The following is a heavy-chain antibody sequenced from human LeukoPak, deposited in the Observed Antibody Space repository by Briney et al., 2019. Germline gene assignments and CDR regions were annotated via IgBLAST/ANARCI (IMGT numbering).Heavy chain of an antibody. V-gene: IGHV1-2*02. Sequence: GASVKVSCKASGYNFRDYYIHWVRHAPGQGFEWMGWINPHSGGTRYAPKFQSRVTMSRDTSINTAYMELRRLRSDDTAVFYCARVDRLYERTYPAGYDIWGQGTRVTVSS. CDR2: INPHSGGT. J-gene: IGHJ3*02. D-gene: IGHD2-8*01. CDR1: GYNFRDYY. CDR3: ARVDRLYERTYPAGYDI.